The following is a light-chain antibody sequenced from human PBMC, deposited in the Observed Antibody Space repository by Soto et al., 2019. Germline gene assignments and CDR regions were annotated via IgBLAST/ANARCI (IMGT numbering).Light chain of an antibody. CDR3: QQYNIWPPYT. V-gene: IGKV3-15*01. CDR1: QRISSN. CDR2: GAS. J-gene: IGKJ2*01. Sequence: IVLTQSPATLSLSPGERATLYCKASQRISSNLAWYQQKPGQPPRLLIYGASTRATGIPARFSGSGSGTEFTLTISGLQSEDFALYYCQQYNIWPPYTFGQGTKVDIK.